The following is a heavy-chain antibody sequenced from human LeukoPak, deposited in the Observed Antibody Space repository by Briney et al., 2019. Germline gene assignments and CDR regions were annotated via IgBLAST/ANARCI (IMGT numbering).Heavy chain of an antibody. CDR3: ARASSFDKTTRWNPAYFGP. Sequence: PSETLSLTCAVHGGSLSGFYWSWIRQPPGKGLEWIGEINHSATTNYNPSLKSRVTISVDTSKNQVSLDLASVTAADTAVYYCARASSFDKTTRWNPAYFGPWGPGSLVTVAS. J-gene: IGHJ5*02. CDR2: INHSATT. D-gene: IGHD3-9*01. V-gene: IGHV4-34*01. CDR1: GGSLSGFY.